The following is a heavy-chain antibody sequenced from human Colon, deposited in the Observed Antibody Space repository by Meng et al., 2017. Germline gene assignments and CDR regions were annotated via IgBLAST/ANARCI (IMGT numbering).Heavy chain of an antibody. CDR3: ARGVDWAKSGNF. D-gene: IGHD3-9*01. V-gene: IGHV4-34*01. CDR1: GGSFSDYY. J-gene: IGHJ4*02. CDR2: IHPSGST. Sequence: QVQQPPLGAGLLKSSDTLSPTCAVYGGSFSDYYLTWIRQPPGKGLEWVGEIHPSGSTYYSPSLQSRVTITLDTSKNQFSLTLSSMTAADTAVYYCARGVDWAKSGNFWGQGTLVTVSS.